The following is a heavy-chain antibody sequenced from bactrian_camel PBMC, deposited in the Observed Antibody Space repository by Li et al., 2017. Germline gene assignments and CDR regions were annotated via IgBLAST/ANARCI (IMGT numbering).Heavy chain of an antibody. CDR2: INTGTGST. Sequence: QVQLVESGGGSVQAGGSLRLSCAASGYSTSTNFMGWFRQAPGKEREGVTAINTGTGSTYYADSAKGRFTITRDDDKNTLYLQLNSLKTEDTAMYYCVKGTSRIQGPGSLAGMVHGRGTQVTVS. D-gene: IGHD2*01. J-gene: IGHJ4*01. CDR1: GYSTSTNF. V-gene: IGHV3S1*01.